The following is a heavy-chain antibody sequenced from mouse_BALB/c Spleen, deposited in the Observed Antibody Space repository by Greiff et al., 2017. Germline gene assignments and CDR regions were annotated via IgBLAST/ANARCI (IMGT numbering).Heavy chain of an antibody. CDR3: ARNVIGDY. D-gene: IGHD3-1*01. Sequence: VQLQQPGAELVKPGASVKLSCKASGYTFTSYWMHWVKQRPGQGLEWIGEINPSNGRTNYNEKFKSKATLTVDKSSSTAYMQLSSLTSEDSAVYYCARNVIGDYWGQGTTLTVSS. CDR2: INPSNGRT. J-gene: IGHJ2*01. CDR1: GYTFTSYW. V-gene: IGHV1S81*02.